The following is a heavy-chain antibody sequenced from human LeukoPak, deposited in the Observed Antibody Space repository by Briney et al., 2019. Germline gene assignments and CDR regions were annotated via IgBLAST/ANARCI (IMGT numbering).Heavy chain of an antibody. V-gene: IGHV3-21*01. CDR1: GFTFSSYS. CDR2: ISSSSSYI. J-gene: IGHJ3*02. CDR3: ARDPRYCSGGSCYSHAFDI. Sequence: TGGSLRLSCAASGFTFSSYSMNWVRQAPGKGLEWVSSISSSSSYIYYADSVKGRFTTSRDNAKNSLYLQMNSLRAEDTAVYYCARDPRYCSGGSCYSHAFDIWGQGTMVTVSS. D-gene: IGHD2-15*01.